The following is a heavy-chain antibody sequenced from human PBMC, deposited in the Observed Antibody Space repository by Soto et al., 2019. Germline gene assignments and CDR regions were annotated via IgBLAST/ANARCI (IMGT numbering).Heavy chain of an antibody. D-gene: IGHD2-2*01. CDR1: GFTFSSYS. Sequence: GGSLRLSCAASGFTFSSYSMNWVRQAPGKGLEWVSSISSSSSYISYADSVKGRFTISRDNAKNSLYLQMNSLRAEDTAVYYCARDSAYGMDVWGQGTTVTVSS. V-gene: IGHV3-21*01. J-gene: IGHJ6*02. CDR3: ARDSAYGMDV. CDR2: ISSSSSYI.